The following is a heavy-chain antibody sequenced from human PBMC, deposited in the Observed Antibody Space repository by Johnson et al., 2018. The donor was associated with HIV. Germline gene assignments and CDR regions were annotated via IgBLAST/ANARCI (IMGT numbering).Heavy chain of an antibody. J-gene: IGHJ3*02. CDR1: GFTFSSYA. CDR3: AKDIRPGWEIRGNAFDI. V-gene: IGHV3-30-3*01. Sequence: QVQLVESGGGVVQPGRSLRLSCAASGFTFSSYAMHWVRQAPGKGLEWVAVISSDGNNKYYADSVKGRFTISRDNAKNSLYLQMNSLRAEDTALYYCAKDIRPGWEIRGNAFDIWGQGTMVTVSS. CDR2: ISSDGNNK. D-gene: IGHD1-26*01.